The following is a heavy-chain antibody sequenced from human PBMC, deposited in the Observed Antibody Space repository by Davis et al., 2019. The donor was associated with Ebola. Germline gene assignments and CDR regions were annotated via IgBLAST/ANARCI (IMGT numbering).Heavy chain of an antibody. V-gene: IGHV3-49*04. CDR2: IRSKAYGGKT. CDR1: GLTFGDYA. D-gene: IGHD6-13*01. Sequence: GGSLRLSCTASGLTFGDYAMNWVRRAPGKGLEWVGFIRSKAYGGKTQYAASVKGRFTISRDDSKSTVYLQMNSLKTEDTAVYYCARDLKQPPPSYYYGMDVWGQGTTVTVSS. J-gene: IGHJ6*02. CDR3: ARDLKQPPPSYYYGMDV.